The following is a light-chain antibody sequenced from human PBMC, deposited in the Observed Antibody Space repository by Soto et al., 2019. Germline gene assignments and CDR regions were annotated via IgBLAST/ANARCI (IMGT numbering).Light chain of an antibody. CDR2: GAF. J-gene: IGKJ5*01. CDR1: PSVTNY. V-gene: IGKV3-11*01. Sequence: DIVLTQSPATLSLSPGDSATLSCRASPSVTNYLAWYQQKPCQAPRLLIYGAFNRATGIPARFSGSGSGTDFTLTISSLEPEDFAVYYCQQSNIWPPVTFGQGTRLEIK. CDR3: QQSNIWPPVT.